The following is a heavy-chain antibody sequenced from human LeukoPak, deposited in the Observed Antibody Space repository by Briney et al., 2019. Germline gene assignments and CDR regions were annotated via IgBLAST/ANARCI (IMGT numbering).Heavy chain of an antibody. CDR1: GGSFSGYY. CDR2: INHSGST. Sequence: SETLSLTCAVYGGSFSGYYWSWIRQPPGKGLEWIGEINHSGSTNYNPSLKSRVTISVDTSKNQFSLKLSSVTAADTAVYYCARGRGSGYYWGQGTLVTVSS. V-gene: IGHV4-34*01. D-gene: IGHD6-19*01. J-gene: IGHJ4*02. CDR3: ARGRGSGYY.